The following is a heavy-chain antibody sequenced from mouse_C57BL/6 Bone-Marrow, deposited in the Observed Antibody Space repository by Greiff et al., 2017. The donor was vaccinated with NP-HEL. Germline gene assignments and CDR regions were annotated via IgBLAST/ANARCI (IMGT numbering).Heavy chain of an antibody. V-gene: IGHV1-72*01. Sequence: VQLQQSGAELVKPGASVKLSCTASGYTFTSYWMHWLKQRPGRGLEWFGRIVPNSGGTKYNEKFKSKATLTVDKPDSPAYMQLSSLTSEDSAVYYCARWAIYYGNSDSDYWGQGTTLTVSS. D-gene: IGHD2-1*01. CDR3: ARWAIYYGNSDSDY. CDR2: IVPNSGGT. CDR1: GYTFTSYW. J-gene: IGHJ2*01.